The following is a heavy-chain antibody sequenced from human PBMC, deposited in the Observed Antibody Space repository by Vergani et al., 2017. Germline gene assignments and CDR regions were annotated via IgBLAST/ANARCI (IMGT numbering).Heavy chain of an antibody. V-gene: IGHV3-11*01. D-gene: IGHD3-3*01. CDR1: GFTFSDYY. CDR2: ISSSGSTI. J-gene: IGHJ3*02. CDR3: ARAAPTIFGVAKWAFDI. Sequence: QVQLVESGGGVVQPGRSLRLSCAASGFTFSDYYMSWIRQAPGKGLEWVSYISSSGSTIYYADSVKGRFTISRDNAKNSLYLQMNSLRAEDTAVYYCARAAPTIFGVAKWAFDIWGQGTMVTVSS.